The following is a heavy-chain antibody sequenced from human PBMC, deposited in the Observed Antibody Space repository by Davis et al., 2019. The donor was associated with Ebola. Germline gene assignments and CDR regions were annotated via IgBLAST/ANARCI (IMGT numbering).Heavy chain of an antibody. J-gene: IGHJ4*02. CDR1: VCTFSSYT. D-gene: IGHD1-26*01. V-gene: IGHV1-69*13. CDR2: VIPVFGTT. CDR3: AREVGETKLDQ. Sequence: SVNVSCKASVCTFSSYTITWLRQAPGQGLEWMGWVIPVFGTTNYAQKFQGRVTLTADESTSTAYMELTNLRSDDTAVYYCAREVGETKLDQWGQGTLVTVSS.